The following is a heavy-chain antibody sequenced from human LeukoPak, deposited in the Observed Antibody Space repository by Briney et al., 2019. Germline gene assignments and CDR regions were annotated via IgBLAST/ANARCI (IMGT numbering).Heavy chain of an antibody. Sequence: GGSLRLSCAASGFTFSSYWMSWVRQAPGKGLEWVANIKQDGSDKYYVDSVKGRFTISRDNAKNSLYLQMNSLRAEDTAVYYCATYSSLNRREFQYWGQGTLPTVSS. CDR1: GFTFSSYW. CDR2: IKQDGSDK. V-gene: IGHV3-7*01. D-gene: IGHD3-22*01. J-gene: IGHJ1*01. CDR3: ATYSSLNRREFQY.